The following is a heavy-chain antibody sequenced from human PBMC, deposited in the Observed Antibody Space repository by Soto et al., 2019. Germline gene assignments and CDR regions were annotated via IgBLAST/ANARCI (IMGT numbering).Heavy chain of an antibody. J-gene: IGHJ4*02. Sequence: ASVKVSCKASGYTFTSYDINWVRQATGQGLEWMGWMNPNSGNTGYAQKFQGRVTMTRNTSISTAYMELSSLRSEDTAVYYCARGLRYYYDSSGYPNPSSWGQGTLVTVSS. CDR3: ARGLRYYYDSSGYPNPSS. CDR1: GYTFTSYD. D-gene: IGHD3-22*01. CDR2: MNPNSGNT. V-gene: IGHV1-8*01.